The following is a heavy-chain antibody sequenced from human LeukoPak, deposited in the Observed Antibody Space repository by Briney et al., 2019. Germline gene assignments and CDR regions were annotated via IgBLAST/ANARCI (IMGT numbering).Heavy chain of an antibody. CDR2: IYYSGST. V-gene: IGHV4-59*01. D-gene: IGHD6-19*01. CDR1: GGSISSYY. J-gene: IGHJ4*02. CDR3: ARERRGEIAVAGTFDY. Sequence: SETLSLTCTVSGGSISSYYWSWIRQPPGKGLEWIGYIYYSGSTNYNPSLKSRVTISVDTSKNQFSLKLSSVTAADTAVYYCARERRGEIAVAGTFDYWGQGTLVTVSS.